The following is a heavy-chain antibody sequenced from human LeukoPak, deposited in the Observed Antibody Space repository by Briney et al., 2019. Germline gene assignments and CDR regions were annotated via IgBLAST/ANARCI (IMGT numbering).Heavy chain of an antibody. J-gene: IGHJ5*02. CDR1: GGSISSYY. Sequence: SETLSLTCTVSGGSISSYYWSWIRQPPGKGLEWIGYIYYSGSNNYNPSLKSRVTISVDTSKNQFSLKLSSVTAADTAVYYWAGVHGEFDPLGQGTLVTVSS. CDR3: AGVHGEFDP. V-gene: IGHV4-59*01. CDR2: IYYSGSN. D-gene: IGHD3-10*01.